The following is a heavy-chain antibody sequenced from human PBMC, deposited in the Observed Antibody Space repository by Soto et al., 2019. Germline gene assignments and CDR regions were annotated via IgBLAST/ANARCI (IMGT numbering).Heavy chain of an antibody. V-gene: IGHV3-21*01. CDR3: VRESGSYYELDH. CDR2: IDTNTDR. J-gene: IGHJ4*02. CDR1: GFSFTTYS. D-gene: IGHD1-26*01. Sequence: EVQLVESGGGLVKPGGSLRLSCAASGFSFTTYSMNWVRQAPGKGLEWVSSIDTNTDRYYADSVKGRFTISRDNVKKSLSLQMNSLRVEDTAVYYCVRESGSYYELDHLGQGTLVTVSS.